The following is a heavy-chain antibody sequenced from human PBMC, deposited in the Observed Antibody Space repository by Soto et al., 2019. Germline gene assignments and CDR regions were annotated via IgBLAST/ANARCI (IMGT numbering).Heavy chain of an antibody. D-gene: IGHD6-19*01. CDR2: INHSGST. CDR1: GGSFSGYY. Sequence: QVQLQQWGAGLLKPSETLSLTCAVYGGSFSGYYWSWIRQPPGKGLEGIWEINHSGSTNYNPSLKCRVTISVDTSKNQFSLELGSVAAADTAVYYCAESFQRTAVAGTEPLFDPWGQGTPVTVSS. V-gene: IGHV4-34*01. J-gene: IGHJ5*02. CDR3: AESFQRTAVAGTEPLFDP.